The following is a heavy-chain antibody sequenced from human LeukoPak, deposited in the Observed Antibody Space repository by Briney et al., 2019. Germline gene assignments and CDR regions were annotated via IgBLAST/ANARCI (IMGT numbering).Heavy chain of an antibody. D-gene: IGHD3-22*01. V-gene: IGHV3-74*01. J-gene: IGHJ4*02. CDR2: INTDGSST. Sequence: GGSLRLSCAASGFTFSTYWMHWVRQAPGKGLVWVSRINTDGSSTSYADSVKGRFTISRDNVKNTLYLQMNSLRAEDTAVYYCARDYYDSSGYYSFDYWGQGTLVTVSS. CDR3: ARDYYDSSGYYSFDY. CDR1: GFTFSTYW.